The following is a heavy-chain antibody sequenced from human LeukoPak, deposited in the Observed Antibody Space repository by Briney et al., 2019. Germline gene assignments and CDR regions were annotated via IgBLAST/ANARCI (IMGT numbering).Heavy chain of an antibody. Sequence: SETLSLPCSLSGDPHRRFHWSWLRQPPGGALEGLGYIDYCGSTNYNPALKSRVTISVDTSKNQFSLKLSSVTAADTAVYDCARQAGPYCSSATGYLDYWGQGTLVTVSS. V-gene: IGHV4-59*08. CDR1: GDPHRRFH. J-gene: IGHJ4*02. CDR3: ARQAGPYCSSATGYLDY. D-gene: IGHD2-2*01. CDR2: IDYCGST.